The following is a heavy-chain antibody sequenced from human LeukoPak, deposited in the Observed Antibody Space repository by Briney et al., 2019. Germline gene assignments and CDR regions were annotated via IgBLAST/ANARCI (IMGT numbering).Heavy chain of an antibody. CDR2: IYYSGST. V-gene: IGHV4-59*12. CDR1: GGSLSSYY. CDR3: ASSDYYGSGSYDD. J-gene: IGHJ4*02. D-gene: IGHD3-10*01. Sequence: SETLSLTCTVSGGSLSSYYWSWIRQPPGKGLEWIGYIYYSGSTNYNPSLKSRVTISVDTSKNQFSLKLSSVTAADTAVYYCASSDYYGSGSYDDWGQGTLVTVSS.